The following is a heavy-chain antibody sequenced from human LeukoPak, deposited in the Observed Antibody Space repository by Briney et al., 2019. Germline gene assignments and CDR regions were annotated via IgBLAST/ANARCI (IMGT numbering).Heavy chain of an antibody. CDR3: ARQKATVTPSFDY. V-gene: IGHV5-10-1*01. D-gene: IGHD4-17*01. J-gene: IGHJ4*02. Sequence: GESLRISCKGSGYSFTSYWISWVRQMPGKGLEWRGRIDPSDSYTNYSPSFQGHVTISADKSISTAYLQWSSLKASDTAMYYCARQKATVTPSFDYWGQGTLVTVSS. CDR1: GYSFTSYW. CDR2: IDPSDSYT.